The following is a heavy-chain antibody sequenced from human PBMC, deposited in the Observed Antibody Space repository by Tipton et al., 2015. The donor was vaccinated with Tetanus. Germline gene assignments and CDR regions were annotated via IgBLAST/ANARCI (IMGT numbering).Heavy chain of an antibody. J-gene: IGHJ4*02. CDR1: GFTFSSYP. CDR2: ILGNGDTT. Sequence: SLRLSCAASGFTFSSYPMHWVRQAPGGGLEYVSAILGNGDTTFYANSVKGRFTMSRDNSKNTLSLQMNSLRAEDTAVYYCAKKLGGSNPFDYWGQGTLVSVSS. V-gene: IGHV3-64*01. CDR3: AKKLGGSNPFDY. D-gene: IGHD3-16*01.